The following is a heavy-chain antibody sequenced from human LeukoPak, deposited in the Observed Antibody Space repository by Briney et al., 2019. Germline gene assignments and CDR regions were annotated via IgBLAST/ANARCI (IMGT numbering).Heavy chain of an antibody. J-gene: IGHJ4*02. CDR3: ARGPRVRGYSYGLGYFDY. Sequence: SETLSLTCAVYGGSFSGCYWSWIRQPPGKGLEWIGEINHSGSTNYNPSLKSRVTISVDTSKNQFSLKLSSVTAADTAVYYCARGPRVRGYSYGLGYFDYWGQGTLVTVSS. CDR2: INHSGST. V-gene: IGHV4-34*01. CDR1: GGSFSGCY. D-gene: IGHD5-18*01.